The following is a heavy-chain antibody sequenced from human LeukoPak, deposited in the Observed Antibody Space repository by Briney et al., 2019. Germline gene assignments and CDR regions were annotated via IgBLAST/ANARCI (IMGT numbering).Heavy chain of an antibody. CDR1: VYTLTELS. Sequence: ASVTVSCKVSVYTLTELSLHWVRQAPGKGLEWMGGLDPEDGEMIYSQKFQGRVTMTEDTSTDIAYMEMSSLRSEDTAVYYCATGRTKWDLLNYWGQGTLVTASS. J-gene: IGHJ4*02. CDR3: ATGRTKWDLLNY. V-gene: IGHV1-24*01. D-gene: IGHD1-26*01. CDR2: LDPEDGEM.